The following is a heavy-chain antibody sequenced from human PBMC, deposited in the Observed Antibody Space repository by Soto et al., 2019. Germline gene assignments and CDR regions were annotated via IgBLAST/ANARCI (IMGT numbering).Heavy chain of an antibody. V-gene: IGHV2-5*02. D-gene: IGHD4-17*01. CDR1: GFSLSNSGGG. CDR2: IFGDNDK. J-gene: IGHJ4*02. Sequence: QITLKESGPSPVKPTQTLTVTCTFSGFSLSNSGGGVAWIRQPPGKALEWLALIFGDNDKRYSPPLKTRLTITKYTSKSNVVLTMANMDPVDTPTYYCAPCTLHDYRDYDPGTSHVFDSWGQGTLVTVSS. CDR3: APCTLHDYRDYDPGTSHVFDS.